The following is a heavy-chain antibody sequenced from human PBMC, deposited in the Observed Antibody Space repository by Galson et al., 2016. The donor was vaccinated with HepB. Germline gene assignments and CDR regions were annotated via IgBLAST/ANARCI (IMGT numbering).Heavy chain of an antibody. V-gene: IGHV3-30*03. CDR2: ISYHGNNK. CDR3: ARADGGITGTFRYYYGMDV. Sequence: SLRLSCAASGFTFATYGMHWVRQAPGKGLEWVALISYHGNNKYYADSVKGRFTISRDNSKNTLFLQMNSLRAEDTAVYYCARADGGITGTFRYYYGMDVWGQGTTVTVSS. CDR1: GFTFATYG. D-gene: IGHD1-7*01. J-gene: IGHJ6*02.